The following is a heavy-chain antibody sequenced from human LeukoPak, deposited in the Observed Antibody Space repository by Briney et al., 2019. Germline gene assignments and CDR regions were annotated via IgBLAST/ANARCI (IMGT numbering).Heavy chain of an antibody. CDR2: IYYSGST. D-gene: IGHD3-22*01. Sequence: PSETLSLTCTVSGGSISSYYWSWIRQPPGKGLEWIGYIYYSGSTNYNPSLKSRVTISVDTSKNQFSLKLSSVTAADTAVYYCARTYQDYYDSSGYYFDYWGQGTLVTVSS. CDR3: ARTYQDYYDSSGYYFDY. J-gene: IGHJ4*02. V-gene: IGHV4-59*01. CDR1: GGSISSYY.